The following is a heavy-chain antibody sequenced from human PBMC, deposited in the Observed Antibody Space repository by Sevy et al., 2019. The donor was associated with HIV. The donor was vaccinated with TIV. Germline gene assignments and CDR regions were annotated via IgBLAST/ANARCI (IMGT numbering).Heavy chain of an antibody. D-gene: IGHD1-26*01. CDR1: GGSITSLY. J-gene: IGHJ4*02. V-gene: IGHV4-59*08. Sequence: SETLSPTCTVSGGSITSLYWNWIRQPPGKGLEWIVNIYYNGHINYNPSLKSRVTLSLDTSKNQFSLRLSSVTAADTAMYYCAGENAWGRGYSWGQGTLVTVSS. CDR2: IYYNGHI. CDR3: AGENAWGRGYS.